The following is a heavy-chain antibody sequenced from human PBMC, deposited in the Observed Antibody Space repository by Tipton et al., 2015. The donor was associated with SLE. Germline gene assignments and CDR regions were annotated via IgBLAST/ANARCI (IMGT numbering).Heavy chain of an antibody. Sequence: TLSLTCIVSDYSIRSGFYWAWIRQPPGKGLEWIGNTYHSGSTYYNPSLRGRVDLSVDTSKNQVSLSLTSLTTADTAVYYCAREGAGSDAFDIWGRGTMVTVSS. V-gene: IGHV4-38-2*02. J-gene: IGHJ3*02. CDR3: AREGAGSDAFDI. D-gene: IGHD3-10*01. CDR1: DYSIRSGFY. CDR2: TYHSGST.